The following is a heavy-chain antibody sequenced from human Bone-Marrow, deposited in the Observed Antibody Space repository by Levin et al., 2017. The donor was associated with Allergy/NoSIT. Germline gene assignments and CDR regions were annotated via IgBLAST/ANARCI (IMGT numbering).Heavy chain of an antibody. Sequence: ASVKVSCKASGYTFSSYAMQWVRQAPGQRPEWMGWINAGNGNTKYSQKFQGRVTITWDTSASTAYMELSSLRSEDTAVYYCARSYSFPFSDYWGQGTLVTVSS. D-gene: IGHD2/OR15-2a*01. CDR1: GYTFSSYA. CDR2: INAGNGNT. CDR3: ARSYSFPFSDY. J-gene: IGHJ4*02. V-gene: IGHV1-3*01.